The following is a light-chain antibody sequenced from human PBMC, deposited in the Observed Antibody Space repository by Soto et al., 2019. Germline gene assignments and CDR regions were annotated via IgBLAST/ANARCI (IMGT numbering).Light chain of an antibody. V-gene: IGLV2-8*01. Sequence: QSALTQPPSASGSPGQSVTISCTGTSSDIGAYNYVSWYQQHPGKVPKLMIYEVTKRPSGVPDRFSGSQSGNTASLTVSGLQAEDEADYDCSSYAGGNNLVFGGGTKLTVL. CDR3: SSYAGGNNLV. J-gene: IGLJ3*02. CDR2: EVT. CDR1: SSDIGAYNY.